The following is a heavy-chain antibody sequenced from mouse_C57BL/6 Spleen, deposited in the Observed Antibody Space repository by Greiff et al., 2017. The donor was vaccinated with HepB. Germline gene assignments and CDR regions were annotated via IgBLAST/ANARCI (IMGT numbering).Heavy chain of an antibody. CDR2: IDPSDSYP. CDR3: SSSLSYYGSSPASFAY. V-gene: IGHV1-69*01. Sequence: VKLQQPGAELVMPGASVKLSCKASGYTFTSYWMHWVQQRPGQGLEWIGEIDPSDSYPNYTQKLQGKSTLTVATSSSTAYMQLSSLPSEDSAVYYCSSSLSYYGSSPASFAYWGQGTLVTVSA. CDR1: GYTFTSYW. D-gene: IGHD1-1*01. J-gene: IGHJ3*01.